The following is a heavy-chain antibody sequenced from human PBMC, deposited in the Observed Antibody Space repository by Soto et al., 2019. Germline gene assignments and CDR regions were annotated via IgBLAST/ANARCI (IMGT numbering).Heavy chain of an antibody. J-gene: IGHJ4*02. CDR3: ARHSAYYDALAGYYKSWYFDP. CDR1: GGSISSSSYY. V-gene: IGHV4-39*01. CDR2: IYYSGST. D-gene: IGHD3-9*01. Sequence: SETLSLTCTVSGGSISSSSYYWGWIRQPPGKGLEWIGSIYYSGSTYYNPSLKSRVTISVGTSKNQFSLKLSSVTAADTAVYYCARHSAYYDALAGYYKSWYFDPWGPGTLVTVSS.